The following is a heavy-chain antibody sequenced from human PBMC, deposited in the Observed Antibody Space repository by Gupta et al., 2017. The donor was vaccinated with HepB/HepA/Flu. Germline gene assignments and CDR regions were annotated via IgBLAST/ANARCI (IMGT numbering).Heavy chain of an antibody. V-gene: IGHV1-18*04. CDR2: VSADNGRT. CDR3: ARDNKMATNDY. CDR1: GYTFPTYY. J-gene: IGHJ4*02. D-gene: IGHD5-24*01. Sequence: QVQLVQSGAEVKKPGAPVKVSCKASGYTFPTYYFTWVRQAPGQGIEWLGWVSADNGRTSYAQKVQDRVFMTTDTSTSTAYMELRSLRSDDTAVYYCARDNKMATNDYWGQGTLVTVSS.